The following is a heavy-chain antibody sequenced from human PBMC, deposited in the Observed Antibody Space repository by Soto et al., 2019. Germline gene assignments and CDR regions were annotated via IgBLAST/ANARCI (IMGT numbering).Heavy chain of an antibody. Sequence: QVQLVETGGGVVQPGRSLRRSCAASGFTFGSYAMHWVRQAPGKGLEWVAVISYDGSNKYYADSVKGRFTISRDNSKNTLYLQMNSLRAEDTAVYYCARETYSSGWTPTFDYWGQGTLVTVSS. V-gene: IGHV3-30-3*01. J-gene: IGHJ4*02. D-gene: IGHD6-19*01. CDR3: ARETYSSGWTPTFDY. CDR1: GFTFGSYA. CDR2: ISYDGSNK.